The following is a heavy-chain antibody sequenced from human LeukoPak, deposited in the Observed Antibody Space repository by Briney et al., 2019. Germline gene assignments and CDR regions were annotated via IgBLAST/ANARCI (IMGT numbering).Heavy chain of an antibody. CDR1: GGSISSSGYC. Sequence: SETLSLTCTVSGGSISSSGYCWGWIRQPPGKGLEWIGSIDYSGNTNYNPSLKSRVTIAVDTSKNQFSLKLSSVTAAGTAVYYCARALDYYDSSGYRPYYFDYWGQGTLVTVSS. CDR3: ARALDYYDSSGYRPYYFDY. V-gene: IGHV4-39*07. J-gene: IGHJ4*02. CDR2: IDYSGNT. D-gene: IGHD3-22*01.